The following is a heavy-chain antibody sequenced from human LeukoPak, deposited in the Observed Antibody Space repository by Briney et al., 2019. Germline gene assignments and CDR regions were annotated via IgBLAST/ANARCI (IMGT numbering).Heavy chain of an antibody. CDR1: GFTFSSYSMN. Sequence: GSLRLSCAASGFTFSSYSMNWVRQPPGKGLEWIGSIYYSGSTYYNPSLKSRVTISADTSKNQFSLKLSSVTAADTAVYYCARRDYGDLHFDYWGQGTLVTVSS. CDR3: ARRDYGDLHFDY. D-gene: IGHD4-17*01. J-gene: IGHJ4*02. CDR2: IYYSGST. V-gene: IGHV4-39*01.